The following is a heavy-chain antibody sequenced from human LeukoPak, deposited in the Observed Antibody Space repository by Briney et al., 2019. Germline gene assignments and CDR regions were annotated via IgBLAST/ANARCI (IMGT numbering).Heavy chain of an antibody. J-gene: IGHJ3*02. Sequence: GESLKISCKGFGYSFTSYWIGWVRQMPGKGLEWMGIIYPGDSDTRYSPSFQGQVTISADKSISTAYLQWSSLKASDTAMYYCARTTGTTWDAFDIWGQGTMVTVSS. CDR3: ARTTGTTWDAFDI. D-gene: IGHD1-1*01. V-gene: IGHV5-51*01. CDR1: GYSFTSYW. CDR2: IYPGDSDT.